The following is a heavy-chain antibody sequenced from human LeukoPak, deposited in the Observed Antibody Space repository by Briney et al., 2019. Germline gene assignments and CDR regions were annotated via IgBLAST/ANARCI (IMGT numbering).Heavy chain of an antibody. CDR2: IIPIYNPV. J-gene: IGHJ4*02. D-gene: IGHD2-21*02. Sequence: SVKVSCKASGGTFSSYAISWVRQAPGQGLEWVGRIIPIYNPVDYTQRFQGRVTITADESTNTVYLELSSLRYDDTAVYYCAREPLGCGGDCHFDYWGQGTLVTVSS. CDR1: GGTFSSYA. CDR3: AREPLGCGGDCHFDY. V-gene: IGHV1-69*15.